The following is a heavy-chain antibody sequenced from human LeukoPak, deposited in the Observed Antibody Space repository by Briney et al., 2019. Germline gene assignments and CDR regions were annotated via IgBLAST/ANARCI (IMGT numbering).Heavy chain of an antibody. Sequence: GGSLRLSCVGSGFTFSSCAMTWVRQAPGKGLEWVSDISGSGGTTHYADSVKGRFTIPRDNSKSTLYLQMNSLRAEDTAVYYCAKDVYDTTGYYYEYWGQGTLVTVSS. CDR1: GFTFSSCA. D-gene: IGHD3-22*01. J-gene: IGHJ4*02. CDR2: ISGSGGTT. CDR3: AKDVYDTTGYYYEY. V-gene: IGHV3-23*01.